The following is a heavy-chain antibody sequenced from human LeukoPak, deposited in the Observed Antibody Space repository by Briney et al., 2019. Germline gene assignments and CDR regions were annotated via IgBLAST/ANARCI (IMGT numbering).Heavy chain of an antibody. J-gene: IGHJ4*02. CDR3: ARDRVALGDGYIPNLDY. CDR2: IIPIFGTA. CDR1: GGTFSSYA. V-gene: IGHV1-69*05. Sequence: ASVKVSCKASGGTFSSYAISWVRQAPGQGLEWMGGIIPIFGTANSAQKFQGRVTITTDESTSTAYMELSSLRSEDTAVYYCARDRVALGDGYIPNLDYWGQGTLVTVSS. D-gene: IGHD5-24*01.